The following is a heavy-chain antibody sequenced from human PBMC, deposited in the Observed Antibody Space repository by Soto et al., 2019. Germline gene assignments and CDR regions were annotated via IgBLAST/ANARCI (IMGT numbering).Heavy chain of an antibody. D-gene: IGHD6-6*01. CDR3: AREGYSSSSGPRGNWFDP. CDR2: VNPNSGNT. Sequence: ASVKVSCKASGYTFTSYDINWVLQATGQGLEWVGWVNPNSGNTGYAQKFQGRVTMTKNTSISTAYMELSSLRSEDTAVYYCAREGYSSSSGPRGNWFDPWGQGTLVTVSS. V-gene: IGHV1-8*01. CDR1: GYTFTSYD. J-gene: IGHJ5*02.